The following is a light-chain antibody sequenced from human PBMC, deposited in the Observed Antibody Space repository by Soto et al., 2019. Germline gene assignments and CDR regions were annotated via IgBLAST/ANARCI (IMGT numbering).Light chain of an antibody. J-gene: IGKJ2*01. V-gene: IGKV1-39*01. CDR1: QSISSF. CDR3: QQSYSTLMYT. CDR2: AAS. Sequence: DIQMTQSPSSLSASVGDRVIITCRASQSISSFLNWYQQKPGNAPRLLIYAASTLQNGVPSRFSGSGSGTDFTLTISSLQPEDFAIYYCQQSYSTLMYTFGQGTKLEIK.